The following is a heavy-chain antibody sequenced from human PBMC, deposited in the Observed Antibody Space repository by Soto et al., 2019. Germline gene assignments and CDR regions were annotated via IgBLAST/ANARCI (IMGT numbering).Heavy chain of an antibody. D-gene: IGHD1-1*01. Sequence: GGSLRLSCVASGLTFSNARMHWVRQAPGKGLEWVGHIKSKIDGGTTDYAAPVKGRFTISRDDSKNTLSLQMNSLKTEDTAVYFCANDYNWALDYWGQGTLVTVSS. CDR3: ANDYNWALDY. V-gene: IGHV3-15*07. CDR1: GLTFSNAR. CDR2: IKSKIDGGTT. J-gene: IGHJ4*02.